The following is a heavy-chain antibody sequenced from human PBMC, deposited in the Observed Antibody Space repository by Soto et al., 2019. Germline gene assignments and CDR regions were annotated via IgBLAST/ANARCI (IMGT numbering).Heavy chain of an antibody. D-gene: IGHD2-15*01. CDR1: GYTFTSYG. CDR3: ARIDAAGWWFDP. V-gene: IGHV1-18*01. Sequence: AAVKVSCKASGYTFTSYGISWVRQAPGQGLEWMGWISAYNGNTNYAQKLQGRVTMTTDTSTSTAYMELRSLRSDDTAVYYCARIDAAGWWFDPWGQGTLVTVSS. CDR2: ISAYNGNT. J-gene: IGHJ5*02.